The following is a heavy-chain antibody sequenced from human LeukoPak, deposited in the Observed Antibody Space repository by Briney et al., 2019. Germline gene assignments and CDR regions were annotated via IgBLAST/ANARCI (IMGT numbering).Heavy chain of an antibody. J-gene: IGHJ4*02. Sequence: GGSLRLSCATSGFPFSSSSMNWVRPLPGKGLEWISYISRSGNSTTYADSVKGRFTIARDNAKRAVYLQMNSLSAEDTAVYYCLRQLGNWGQGTRVTVSS. CDR2: ISRSGNST. CDR1: GFPFSSSS. V-gene: IGHV3-48*04. CDR3: LRQLGN. D-gene: IGHD1-26*01.